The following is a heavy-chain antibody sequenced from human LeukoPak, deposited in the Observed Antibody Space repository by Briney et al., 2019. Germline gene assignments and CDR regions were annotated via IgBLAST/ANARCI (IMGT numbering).Heavy chain of an antibody. CDR1: GLTVSNTY. J-gene: IGHJ4*02. CDR2: IYIGGSA. V-gene: IGHV3-53*01. CDR3: ERCKIGSHFDY. Sequence: GGSLRLSCAASGLTVSNTYMSWVRQAPGKGLEWVSVIYIGGSAYYGDSVKGRFTISRDSSENTVYLQMTSLRVEDTAVYYCERCKIGSHFDYWGQGTLVTVSS. D-gene: IGHD1-26*01.